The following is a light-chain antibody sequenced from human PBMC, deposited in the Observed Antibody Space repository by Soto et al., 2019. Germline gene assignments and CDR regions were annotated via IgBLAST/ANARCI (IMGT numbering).Light chain of an antibody. CDR2: AAS. Sequence: DIQMSQSPSSLSASVGDRVTITHRASQSISSYLNWYQQKPWKAPKLLIYAASSVQSGVPSRFSGSGSGTDFTLTISMLQPEDFATYYCQQSYSTPHPFGQGTKVEIK. J-gene: IGKJ1*01. CDR1: QSISSY. V-gene: IGKV1-39*01. CDR3: QQSYSTPHP.